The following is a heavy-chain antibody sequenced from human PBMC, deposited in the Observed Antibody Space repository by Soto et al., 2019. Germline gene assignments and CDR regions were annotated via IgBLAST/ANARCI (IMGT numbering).Heavy chain of an antibody. CDR3: SRGYCVGGSGYSLAGSFYYYMDV. J-gene: IGHJ6*03. D-gene: IGHD2-15*01. V-gene: IGHV3-74*01. Sequence: EVQLVESGGGLVQPGGSLRLSCVASGFTFSNYWMYWVRQAPGEGLVWVSRINNDGSVSSYADSVKGRLTISRDNVKTTLYLQVDSLRAEDTAVYYCSRGYCVGGSGYSLAGSFYYYMDVWGKGTTVTVFS. CDR1: GFTFSNYW. CDR2: INNDGSVS.